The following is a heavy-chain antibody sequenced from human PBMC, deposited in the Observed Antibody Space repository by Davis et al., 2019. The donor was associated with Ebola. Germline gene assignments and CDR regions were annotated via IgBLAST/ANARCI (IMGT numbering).Heavy chain of an antibody. V-gene: IGHV4-34*01. Sequence: SETLSLTCTVSGGSISSYYWSWIRQPPGRGLEWIGEINHSGSTNYNPSLKSRVTISVDTSKNQFSLKLSSVTAADTAVYYCAREVLHAFDIWGQGTMVTVSS. CDR2: INHSGST. CDR3: AREVLHAFDI. J-gene: IGHJ3*02. CDR1: GGSISSYY. D-gene: IGHD1-1*01.